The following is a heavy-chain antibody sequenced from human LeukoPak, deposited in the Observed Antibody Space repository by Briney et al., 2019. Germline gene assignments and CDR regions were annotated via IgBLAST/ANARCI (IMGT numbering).Heavy chain of an antibody. CDR3: ARTRKWFGDPLFDY. Sequence: PGGSLRLSCAASGFTFSSYGMHWVRQAPGKGLEWVAVIWYDGSNKYYADSVKGRFTISRDNSKNTLYLQMNSLRAEDTAVYYCARTRKWFGDPLFDYWGQGTLVTVSS. CDR1: GFTFSSYG. J-gene: IGHJ4*02. V-gene: IGHV3-33*01. D-gene: IGHD3-10*01. CDR2: IWYDGSNK.